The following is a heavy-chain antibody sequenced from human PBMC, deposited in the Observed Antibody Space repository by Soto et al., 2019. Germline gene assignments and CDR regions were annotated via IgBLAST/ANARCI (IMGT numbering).Heavy chain of an antibody. J-gene: IGHJ4*02. CDR2: IYYSGST. V-gene: IGHV4-31*03. CDR1: GGSISSGGYY. D-gene: IGHD3-22*01. Sequence: SETLSLTCTVSGGSISSGGYYWSWIRQHPGKGLEWIGYIYYSGSTYYNPSLKSRVTISVDTSKNQFSLKLSSVTAADTAVYYCARVLGPYYYDSSGYVDYWGQGTLVTVSS. CDR3: ARVLGPYYYDSSGYVDY.